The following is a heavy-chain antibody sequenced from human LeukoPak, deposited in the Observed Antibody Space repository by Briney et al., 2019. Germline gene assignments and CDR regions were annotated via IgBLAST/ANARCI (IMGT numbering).Heavy chain of an antibody. Sequence: PGGSLRLSCAASGFAFSSYAMSWVRQALGKGLEWVSAISGSGGSTYYADSVKGRFTISRDNSKNTLYLQMNSLRAEDTAVYYCAKSDIVVVVAARYYFDYWGQGTLVTVSS. CDR3: AKSDIVVVVAARYYFDY. V-gene: IGHV3-23*01. CDR1: GFAFSSYA. CDR2: ISGSGGST. J-gene: IGHJ4*02. D-gene: IGHD2-15*01.